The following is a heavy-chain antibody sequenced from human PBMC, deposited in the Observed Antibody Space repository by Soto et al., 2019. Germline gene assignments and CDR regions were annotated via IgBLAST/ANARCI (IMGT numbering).Heavy chain of an antibody. CDR1: GITFSSYA. V-gene: IGHV3-23*01. CDR2: IGGSGGSP. D-gene: IGHD2-2*01. J-gene: IGHJ4*02. CDR3: AKDISIVRARNDY. Sequence: GSLTLSCGASGITFSSYAMSWVRQSPGKGLEWVSTIGGSGGSPNYADSVKGRFTISRDNSKNTLYLQMNSLRAEDTAVYYCAKDISIVRARNDYWGQGTLVTVSS.